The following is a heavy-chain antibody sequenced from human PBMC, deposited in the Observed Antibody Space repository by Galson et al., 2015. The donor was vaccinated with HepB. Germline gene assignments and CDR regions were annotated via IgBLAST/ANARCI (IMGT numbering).Heavy chain of an antibody. Sequence: SLRLSCAASGFTFSDYYMSWIRQVPGKGLEWVSYISSAGDLIYYADSVKGRFTISRDNAKNSLYLQMNSLRAEDTAVYYCARDLSEYYDSSGYYDVWGQGTTVTVSS. J-gene: IGHJ6*02. CDR2: ISSAGDLI. CDR1: GFTFSDYY. V-gene: IGHV3-11*04. CDR3: ARDLSEYYDSSGYYDV. D-gene: IGHD3-22*01.